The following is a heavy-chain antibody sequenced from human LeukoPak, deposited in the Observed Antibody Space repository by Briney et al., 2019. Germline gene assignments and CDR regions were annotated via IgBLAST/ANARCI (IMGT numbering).Heavy chain of an antibody. CDR2: IYPGDSNT. V-gene: IGHV5-51*01. Sequence: GESLKISCKGSGYSFTNYWIGWVRQMPGKGLEWMGIIYPGDSNTRYSPSFQGQVTISADKSITTAYLQWRSLKASDTAMYYCARGPYCSSTNCYSPYYYYYMDVWSKGTTVTVS. CDR3: ARGPYCSSTNCYSPYYYYYMDV. D-gene: IGHD2-2*01. J-gene: IGHJ6*03. CDR1: GYSFTNYW.